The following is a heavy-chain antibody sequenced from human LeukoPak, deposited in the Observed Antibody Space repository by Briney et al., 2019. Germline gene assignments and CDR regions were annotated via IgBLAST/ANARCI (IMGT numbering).Heavy chain of an antibody. J-gene: IGHJ4*02. Sequence: ASVKVSCKASGYTFTGYYIHWVRQAPGQGLEWMGWINPNINGTNYAQKFQGRVTMTGDRSISTAYMELSRLRSDDTAVYYCAVPPLYSSGWYPDYWGQGTLVTVSS. D-gene: IGHD6-19*01. V-gene: IGHV1-2*02. CDR3: AVPPLYSSGWYPDY. CDR2: INPNINGT. CDR1: GYTFTGYY.